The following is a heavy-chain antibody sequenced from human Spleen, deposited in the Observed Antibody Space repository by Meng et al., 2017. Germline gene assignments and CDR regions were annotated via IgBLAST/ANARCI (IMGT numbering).Heavy chain of an antibody. D-gene: IGHD3-10*01. CDR2: ISYDGSNK. CDR1: GFTFSSYA. V-gene: IGHV3-30*04. J-gene: IGHJ2*01. CDR3: ARGSRVFEAYFDL. Sequence: GGSLRLSCAASGFTFSSYAMHWVRQAPGKGLEWVSVISYDGSNKYYADSVKGRFTISRDNSKNTLYLQMNSLRAEDTAVYYCARGSRVFEAYFDLWGRGTLVTVSS.